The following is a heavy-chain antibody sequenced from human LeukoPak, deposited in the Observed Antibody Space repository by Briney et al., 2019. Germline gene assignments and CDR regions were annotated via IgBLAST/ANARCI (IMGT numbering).Heavy chain of an antibody. CDR1: GGSISSYY. D-gene: IGHD1-26*01. J-gene: IGHJ3*02. V-gene: IGHV4-34*01. Sequence: PSETLSLTCTVSGGSISSYYWSWIRQSPGKGLEWIGEINHSGSTNYNPSLKSRVTISVDTSKNQFSLKLSSVTAADTAVYYCARELIADAFDIWGQGTMVTVSS. CDR2: INHSGST. CDR3: ARELIADAFDI.